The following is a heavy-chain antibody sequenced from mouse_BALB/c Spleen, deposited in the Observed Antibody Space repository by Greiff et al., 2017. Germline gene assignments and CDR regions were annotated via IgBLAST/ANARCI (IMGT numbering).Heavy chain of an antibody. J-gene: IGHJ1*01. CDR1: GYAFTNYL. CDR2: INPGSGGT. D-gene: IGHD3-1*01. V-gene: IGHV1-54*01. CDR3: ARYGLPTRYFDV. Sequence: VQLQQSGAELVRPGTSVKVSCKASGYAFTNYLIEWVKQRPGQGLEWIGVINPGSGGTNYNEKFKGKATLTADKSSSTAYMQLSSLTSDDSAVYFCARYGLPTRYFDVWGAGTTVTVSS.